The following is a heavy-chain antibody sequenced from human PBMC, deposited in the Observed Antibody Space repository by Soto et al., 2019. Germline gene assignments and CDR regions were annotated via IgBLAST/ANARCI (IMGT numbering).Heavy chain of an antibody. CDR1: GDSVSSNSAA. Sequence: PSQTLSLTCAISGDSVSSNSAAWNWIRQSPSRGLEWLGRTYYRSKWYNDYAGSTQSRIIINPDISKNQYSLQLNSVTPEDTAVYYCAMGTGTFEYWGQGTLVTVSS. CDR3: AMGTGTFEY. J-gene: IGHJ4*02. D-gene: IGHD2-8*02. V-gene: IGHV6-1*01. CDR2: TYYRSKWYN.